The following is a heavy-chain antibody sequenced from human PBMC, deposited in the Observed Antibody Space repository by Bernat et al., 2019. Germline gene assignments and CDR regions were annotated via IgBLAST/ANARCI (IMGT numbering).Heavy chain of an antibody. CDR1: GFTFSSYW. D-gene: IGHD6-19*01. V-gene: IGHV3-74*01. CDR2: INSDGSST. Sequence: EVQLVESGGGLVQPGGSLRLSCAASGFTFSSYWMHWVRQAPGKGLVWVSRINSDGSSTSYADSVKGRFTISRDNAKNTLYLQMNSLRVEDTAVYYCAKDGDSSGWYDYWGQGTLVTVSS. CDR3: AKDGDSSGWYDY. J-gene: IGHJ4*02.